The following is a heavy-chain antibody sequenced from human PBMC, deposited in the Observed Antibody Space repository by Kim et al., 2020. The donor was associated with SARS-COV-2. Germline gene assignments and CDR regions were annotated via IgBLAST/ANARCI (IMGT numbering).Heavy chain of an antibody. CDR1: GFTFGDYA. CDR3: ARTSGPNFYYYYYMDL. CDR2: IRIKTNGGTA. J-gene: IGHJ6*03. D-gene: IGHD2-15*01. V-gene: IGHV3-49*04. Sequence: GESLRLSCTASGFTFGDYAVSWVRQAPGKGLEWVGFIRIKTNGGTAAYAATVKGRFTISRDDSKSIAYLQMNSLKTEDTAVYYCARTSGPNFYYYYYMDLWGQGTTVTVSS.